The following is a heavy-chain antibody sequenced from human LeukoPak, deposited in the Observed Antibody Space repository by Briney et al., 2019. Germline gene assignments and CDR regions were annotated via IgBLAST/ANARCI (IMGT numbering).Heavy chain of an antibody. D-gene: IGHD1-14*01. Sequence: GGSLRLSCAASGFTFSNYAMNWVRQAPGKGLEWVSAISGSGGSTYYADSVKGRFTMSRDNSNSTVYLQMNSLRAEYTAVYLCSKAIAPRTNTPGTGPLGQGTLVTVAS. CDR3: SKAIAPRTNTPGTGP. V-gene: IGHV3-23*01. CDR1: GFTFSNYA. J-gene: IGHJ5*02. CDR2: ISGSGGST.